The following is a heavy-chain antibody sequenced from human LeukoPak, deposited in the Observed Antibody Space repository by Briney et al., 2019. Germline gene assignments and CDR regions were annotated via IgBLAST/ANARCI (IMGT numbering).Heavy chain of an antibody. CDR1: GYTFTRYY. J-gene: IGHJ6*03. Sequence: EASVKVSCKASGYTFTRYYIHWLRQAPGQGIEWMGWINPNSGGTNYAQKFQGRVTMTRDTSISTAYMELSRLRSDDTAVYYCARDWDSSGADYYYYMDVWGKGTTVTVSS. D-gene: IGHD3-10*01. CDR2: INPNSGGT. V-gene: IGHV1-2*02. CDR3: ARDWDSSGADYYYYMDV.